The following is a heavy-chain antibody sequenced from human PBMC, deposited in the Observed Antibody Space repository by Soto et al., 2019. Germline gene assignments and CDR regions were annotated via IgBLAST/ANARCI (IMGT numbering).Heavy chain of an antibody. V-gene: IGHV3-33*01. Sequence: QVQLVESGGGVVQPGRPLRPSCAAAGFTFSSYGMHWVRQAPGKGLEWVAVIWYDGSNKYYADSVKGRFTISRDNSKNTLYLQMNSLRAEDTAVYYCASRQYYYGSGGLDYWGQGTLVTVSS. CDR3: ASRQYYYGSGGLDY. CDR1: GFTFSSYG. J-gene: IGHJ4*02. CDR2: IWYDGSNK. D-gene: IGHD3-10*01.